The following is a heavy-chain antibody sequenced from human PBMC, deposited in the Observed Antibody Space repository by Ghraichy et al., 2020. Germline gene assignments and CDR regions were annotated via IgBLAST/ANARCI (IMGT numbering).Heavy chain of an antibody. J-gene: IGHJ4*02. CDR1: GFTFSSYA. V-gene: IGHV3-30-3*01. D-gene: IGHD3-22*01. Sequence: GGSLRLSCAASGFTFSSYAMHWVRQAPGKGLEWVAVISYDGSNKYYADSVKGRFTISRDNSKNTLYLQMNSLRAEDTAVYYCAAGATMIVVVPLLGYWGQGTLVTVSS. CDR2: ISYDGSNK. CDR3: AAGATMIVVVPLLGY.